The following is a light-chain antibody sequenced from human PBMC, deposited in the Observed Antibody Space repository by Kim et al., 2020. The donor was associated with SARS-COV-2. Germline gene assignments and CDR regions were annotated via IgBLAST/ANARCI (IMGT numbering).Light chain of an antibody. CDR2: DNN. CDR3: GTWDSSLSAAGV. Sequence: QKVTISCSGSTANIGNNYVSWYQQLPGTAPKLLIYDNNKRPSGIPDRFSGSKSGTSATLDITGLQTGDEADYYCGTWDSSLSAAGVFGGGTQLTVL. V-gene: IGLV1-51*01. CDR1: TANIGNNY. J-gene: IGLJ3*02.